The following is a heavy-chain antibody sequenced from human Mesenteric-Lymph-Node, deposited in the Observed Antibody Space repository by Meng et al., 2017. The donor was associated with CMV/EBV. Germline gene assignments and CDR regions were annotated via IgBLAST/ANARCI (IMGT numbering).Heavy chain of an antibody. CDR2: INHSGGA. V-gene: IGHV4-34*01. Sequence: SETLSLTCAVYGGSFTGYHWSWIRQPPGKGLEWIGEINHSGGANYSPSLKSRVTMSVDTSKNQFPLRLTSVTAADTAVYYCARASGYSGYGNYFDYWGQGTLVTVSS. D-gene: IGHD5-12*01. J-gene: IGHJ4*02. CDR1: GGSFTGYH. CDR3: ARASGYSGYGNYFDY.